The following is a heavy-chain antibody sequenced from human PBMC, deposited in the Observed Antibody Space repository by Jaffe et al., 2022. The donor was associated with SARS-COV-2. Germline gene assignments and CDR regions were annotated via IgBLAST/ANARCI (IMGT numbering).Heavy chain of an antibody. CDR2: IYYSGSP. CDR3: ARETIAWFDP. V-gene: IGHV4-59*01. J-gene: IGHJ5*02. Sequence: QVQLQESGPGLVRPSETLSLTCTVSGVSISSYYWTWIRQPPGKGLEWIGYIYYSGSPKYNPSLKSRVTMSIDTSKSQFSLKLSSVTAADTAVYYCARETIAWFDPWGQGTLVTVSS. CDR1: GVSISSYY. D-gene: IGHD3-10*01.